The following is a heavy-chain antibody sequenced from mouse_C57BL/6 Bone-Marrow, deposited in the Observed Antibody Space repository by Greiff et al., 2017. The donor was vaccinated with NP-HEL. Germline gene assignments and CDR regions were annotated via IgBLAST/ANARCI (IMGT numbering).Heavy chain of an antibody. J-gene: IGHJ1*03. Sequence: QVQLQQPGAELVKPGASVKMSRKASGYTFTSYWITWVKQRPGQGLEWIGDIYPGSGSTNYNEKFKSKATLTVDTSSSTAYMQLSSLTSEDAAVYYCASPYGSSPYWYFDVWGTGTTVTVSA. CDR2: IYPGSGST. D-gene: IGHD1-1*01. CDR1: GYTFTSYW. V-gene: IGHV1-55*01. CDR3: ASPYGSSPYWYFDV.